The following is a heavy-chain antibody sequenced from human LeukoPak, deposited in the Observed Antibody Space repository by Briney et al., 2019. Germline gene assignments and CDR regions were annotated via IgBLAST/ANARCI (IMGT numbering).Heavy chain of an antibody. Sequence: PSETLSLTCTVSGGSISSYYWSWIRQPAGKGLEWIGRIYASGTTNYNPSLKSRVTISVDTSKNQFSLKLSSVTAADTAVYYCARHPTHVSRILVGAFDIWGQGTMVTVSS. J-gene: IGHJ3*02. V-gene: IGHV4-4*07. CDR1: GGSISSYY. CDR2: IYASGTT. CDR3: ARHPTHVSRILVGAFDI. D-gene: IGHD2-15*01.